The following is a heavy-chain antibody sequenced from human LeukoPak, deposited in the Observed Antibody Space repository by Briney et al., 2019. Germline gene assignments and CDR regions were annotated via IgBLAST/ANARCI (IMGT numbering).Heavy chain of an antibody. CDR2: TYYRSKWSN. D-gene: IGHD5-24*01. Sequence: SQTLSLTCAISGDSVSSNSAAWNWIRQSPSRGLEWLGRTYYRSKWSNDYAVSVRSRITINPDTSKNQFSLQLNSVTPEDTAVYYCARELEMATIYSYFDYWGQGTLVTVSS. CDR3: ARELEMATIYSYFDY. V-gene: IGHV6-1*01. J-gene: IGHJ4*02. CDR1: GDSVSSNSAA.